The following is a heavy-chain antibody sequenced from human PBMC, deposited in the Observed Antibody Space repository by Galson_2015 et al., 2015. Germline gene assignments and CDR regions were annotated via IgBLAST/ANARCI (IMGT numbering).Heavy chain of an antibody. CDR1: GFTFSSYW. CDR2: IKQDGSEK. Sequence: SVRLSCAASGFTFSSYWMSWVRQAPGKGLEWVANIKQDGSEKYYVDSVKGRFTISRDNAKNSLYLQMNSLRAEDTAVYYCARGGSGSYSPYYFDYWGQGTLVTVSS. CDR3: ARGGSGSYSPYYFDY. J-gene: IGHJ4*02. V-gene: IGHV3-7*04. D-gene: IGHD3-10*01.